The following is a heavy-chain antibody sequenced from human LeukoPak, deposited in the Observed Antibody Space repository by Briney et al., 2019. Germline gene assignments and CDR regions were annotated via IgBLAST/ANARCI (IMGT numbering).Heavy chain of an antibody. CDR2: ISGSGGST. CDR3: AKEFTRGYSYGIDY. V-gene: IGHV3-23*01. D-gene: IGHD5-18*01. J-gene: IGHJ4*02. Sequence: GGSLRLSCAASGFTFSSYAMSWVRQAPGKGLEWVSAISGSGGSTYYADSVKGRFTISRDNSKNTLYLQMNSLRAVDTAVYYCAKEFTRGYSYGIDYWGQGTLVTVSS. CDR1: GFTFSSYA.